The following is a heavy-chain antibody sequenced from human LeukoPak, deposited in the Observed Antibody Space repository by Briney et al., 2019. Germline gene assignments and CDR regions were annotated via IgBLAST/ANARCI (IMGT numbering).Heavy chain of an antibody. CDR1: GFTFSSYA. D-gene: IGHD3-3*01. Sequence: PGGSLRLSCAASGFTFSSYAMSWVRQAPGKGLEWVSAIRGSGGSTYYADSVKGRFTISRDNSKNTLYLQMNSLRAEDTAVYYCAKDSDFWSGYWVGNWFDPWGQGTLVTVSS. J-gene: IGHJ5*02. CDR2: IRGSGGST. V-gene: IGHV3-23*01. CDR3: AKDSDFWSGYWVGNWFDP.